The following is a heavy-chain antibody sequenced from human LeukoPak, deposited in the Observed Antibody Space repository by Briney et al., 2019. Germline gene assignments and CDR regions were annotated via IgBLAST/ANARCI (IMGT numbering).Heavy chain of an antibody. CDR2: ITVSGDST. J-gene: IGHJ4*02. D-gene: IGHD6-13*01. V-gene: IGHV3-23*01. CDR3: ARFAAAGT. CDR1: GFTFTNYA. Sequence: PGGSLRLSCAASGFTFTNYAMTWVRQAPGKGLEWVSAITVSGDSTYYTDSVKGRFTISRDNSKSTLYLQMNSLRAEDTAVYYCARFAAAGTWGQGTLVTVSS.